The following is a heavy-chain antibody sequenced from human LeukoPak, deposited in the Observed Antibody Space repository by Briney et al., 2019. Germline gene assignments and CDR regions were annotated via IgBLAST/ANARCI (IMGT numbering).Heavy chain of an antibody. D-gene: IGHD1-26*01. CDR3: ARDGDEGSGSYYDY. Sequence: PGGSLRLSCAASGFTFSSYSMNWVRQAPGKGLEWVSSISSSSSYIYYADSVKGRFTISRDNAKSSLYLQMNSLRAEDTAVYYCARDGDEGSGSYYDYWGQGTLVTVSS. CDR1: GFTFSSYS. J-gene: IGHJ4*02. V-gene: IGHV3-21*01. CDR2: ISSSSSYI.